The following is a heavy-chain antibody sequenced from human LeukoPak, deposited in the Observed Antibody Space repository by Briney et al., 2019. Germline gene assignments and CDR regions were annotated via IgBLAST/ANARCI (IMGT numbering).Heavy chain of an antibody. CDR1: GFTHRKYW. J-gene: IGHJ4*02. CDR2: IKKDGSKT. CDR3: ARDLWGAYRVDFFDY. Sequence: GGPLTLFCGPSGFTHRKYWMGWVRRAPGRGVECVANIKKDGSKTYYVDSVRGRFTISRDNAKKSLYLQMNSLRAEDTAVYYCARDLWGAYRVDFFDYWDQGTLVTASS. V-gene: IGHV3-7*01. D-gene: IGHD3-16*01.